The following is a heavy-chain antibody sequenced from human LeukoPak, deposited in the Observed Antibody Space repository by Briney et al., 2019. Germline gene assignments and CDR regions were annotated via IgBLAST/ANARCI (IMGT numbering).Heavy chain of an antibody. Sequence: GESLKISFKGSGYSFSSYWIGWVRPMPGKGLEWMGIIYPDDSDTRYSPSFQGQVTISADKSISTAYLQWSSLKASDTAMYYCARHRKDIGFDSWGQGTLVTVSS. CDR1: GYSFSSYW. D-gene: IGHD2-15*01. J-gene: IGHJ4*02. CDR2: IYPDDSDT. V-gene: IGHV5-51*01. CDR3: ARHRKDIGFDS.